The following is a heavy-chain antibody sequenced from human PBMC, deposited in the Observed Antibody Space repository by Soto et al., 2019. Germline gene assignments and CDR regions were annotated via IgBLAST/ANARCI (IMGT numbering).Heavy chain of an antibody. CDR1: GFTFSSCG. J-gene: IGHJ3*02. V-gene: IGHV3-30*18. CDR3: AKDGVATILPHI. D-gene: IGHD5-12*01. Sequence: HPGGSLRLSCAASGFTFSSCGMHWVRQAPGKGLEWVAVISYDGSNKYYADSVKGRFTISRDNSKNTLYLQTNSLRAEDTAVYYCAKDGVATILPHIWGQGTMVTVSS. CDR2: ISYDGSNK.